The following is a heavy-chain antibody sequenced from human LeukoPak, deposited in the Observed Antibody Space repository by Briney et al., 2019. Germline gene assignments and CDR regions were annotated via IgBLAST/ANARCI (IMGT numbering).Heavy chain of an antibody. V-gene: IGHV4-4*07. CDR3: ARIESDIVAALGYFQH. CDR1: GGSISSYY. Sequence: SETLSLTCTVSGGSISSYYWSWIRQPARKGLEWIGRIYTSGSTNYNPSLKSRVTISVDTSKNQFSLKLSSVTAADTAVYYCARIESDIVAALGYFQHWGQGTLVTVSS. J-gene: IGHJ1*01. CDR2: IYTSGST. D-gene: IGHD5-12*01.